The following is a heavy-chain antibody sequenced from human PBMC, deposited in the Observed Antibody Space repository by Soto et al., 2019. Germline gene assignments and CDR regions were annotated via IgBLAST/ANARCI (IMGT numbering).Heavy chain of an antibody. V-gene: IGHV4-39*01. J-gene: IGHJ6*02. CDR3: ARAQPELWGVQYFFYGMDV. CDR1: GGSISSGGYY. CDR2: VYYRGTT. D-gene: IGHD3-16*01. Sequence: SETLSLTCTVSGGSISSGGYYWSWIRQHPGKGLEWIGTVYYRGTTYYNPSLKSRITISVDTSKNQFSLRLGSVTAADTAVYYCARAQPELWGVQYFFYGMDVWGQGTTVTVSS.